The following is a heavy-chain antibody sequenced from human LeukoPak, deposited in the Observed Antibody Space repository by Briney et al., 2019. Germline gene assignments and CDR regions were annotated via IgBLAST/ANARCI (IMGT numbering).Heavy chain of an antibody. V-gene: IGHV4-39*01. J-gene: IGHJ3*02. CDR1: GGSISSSSYY. CDR2: IYYSGST. Sequence: SETLSLTCTVSGGSISSSSYYWGWIRQPPGKGLEWIGSIYYSGSTYYNPSLKSRVTISVDTSKNQFSLKLSSVTAADTAVYYCAGAEDYYDSSGYYVGTSSAFDIWGQGTMVTVSS. D-gene: IGHD3-22*01. CDR3: AGAEDYYDSSGYYVGTSSAFDI.